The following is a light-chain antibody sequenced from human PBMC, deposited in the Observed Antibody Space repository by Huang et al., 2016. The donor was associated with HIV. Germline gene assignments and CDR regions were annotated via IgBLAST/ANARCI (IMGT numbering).Light chain of an antibody. J-gene: IGKJ1*01. V-gene: IGKV1-8*01. CDR3: QQYYDSRT. CDR2: AAS. Sequence: AIRMTQSPSSLSASTGDRVTITCRASQDISNFLAWYQQKPGKAPNLLIYAASTLQSGVPSRCNGSGAGTDFTLTISCLQSEDFATYYCQQYYDSRTFGQGTKVEIK. CDR1: QDISNF.